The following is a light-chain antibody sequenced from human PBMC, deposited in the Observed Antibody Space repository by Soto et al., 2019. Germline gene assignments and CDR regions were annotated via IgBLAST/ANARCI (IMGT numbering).Light chain of an antibody. V-gene: IGLV2-14*01. CDR3: SSYTSSRPYV. CDR1: SSDIGAYNY. J-gene: IGLJ1*01. CDR2: DVT. Sequence: QSALTQPASVSGSPGQWITISCTGTSSDIGAYNYVSWYQQHPGKAPKLMIYDVTKRPSGVSDRFSGYKSGNTASLTISGLQTEDEADYYCSSYTSSRPYVFGTGTKLTVL.